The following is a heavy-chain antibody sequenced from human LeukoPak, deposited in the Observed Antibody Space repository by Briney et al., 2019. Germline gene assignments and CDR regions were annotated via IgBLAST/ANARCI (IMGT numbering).Heavy chain of an antibody. Sequence: GGSLRLSCVASGFTFSDYDMSWIRQAPGKGLEWLSYISSSGNTIYEADSVKGRFSISRDNAQSSMYLQMNSLRADDTAVYYCARGDSSSWASDYWGQGTLVTVSS. CDR1: GFTFSDYD. D-gene: IGHD6-13*01. V-gene: IGHV3-11*04. CDR2: ISSSGNTI. J-gene: IGHJ4*02. CDR3: ARGDSSSWASDY.